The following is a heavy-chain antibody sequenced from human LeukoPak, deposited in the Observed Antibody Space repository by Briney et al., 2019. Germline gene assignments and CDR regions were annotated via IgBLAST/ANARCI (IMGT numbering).Heavy chain of an antibody. V-gene: IGHV3-53*01. D-gene: IGHD1-26*01. Sequence: GGSLRLSCAASGFAVSSNHMNWVRQAPGKGLEWVSVIFNGGSTYYADSVKGRFTISRDNSKNALYLQMNSLRAEDTAVYYCATSIVGLTYDEHFQHWGQGTLVTVSS. CDR2: IFNGGST. CDR1: GFAVSSNH. CDR3: ATSIVGLTYDEHFQH. J-gene: IGHJ1*01.